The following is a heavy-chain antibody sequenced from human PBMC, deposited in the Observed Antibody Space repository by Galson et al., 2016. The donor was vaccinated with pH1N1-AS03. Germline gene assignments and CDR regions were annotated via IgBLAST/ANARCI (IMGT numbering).Heavy chain of an antibody. D-gene: IGHD3-3*01. J-gene: IGHJ4*02. V-gene: IGHV4-61*01. CDR3: ARDKGSWSVHFNS. CDR2: INSGGAT. CDR1: CVSVNSGCHY. Sequence: TLSLTCSVACVSVNSGCHYRSWIRQPPGKPLEYIGFINSGGATKYNPSLGSRVTMFLDTSKNQFSLTLRSVTAADSAVYYCARDKGSWSVHFNSWGLGRLVTVSS.